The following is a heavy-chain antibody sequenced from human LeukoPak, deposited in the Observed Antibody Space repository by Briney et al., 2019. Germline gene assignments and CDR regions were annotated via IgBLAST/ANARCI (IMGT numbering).Heavy chain of an antibody. CDR3: ARDRGPISSGRAGVDY. CDR1: GYTFTSYD. D-gene: IGHD6-19*01. V-gene: IGHV1-8*01. CDR2: MNPNSGNT. J-gene: IGHJ4*02. Sequence: ASVKVSCKASGYTFTSYDINWVRQATGQGLEWMGWMNPNSGNTGYAQKFQGRVTMTRNTSISTAYMELSSVTAADTAVYYCARDRGPISSGRAGVDYWGQGTLVTVSS.